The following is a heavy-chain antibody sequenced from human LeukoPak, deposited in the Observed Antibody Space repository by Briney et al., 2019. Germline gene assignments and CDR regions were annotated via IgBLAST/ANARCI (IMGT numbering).Heavy chain of an antibody. Sequence: GASVKVSCKASGGTFTSYAISWVRQAPGQGLEWMGIINPSGGSTSYAQKFQGRVTMTRDTSTSTVYMELSSLRSEDTAVYYCARGRGPMVRGVVMDVWGKGTTVTVSS. J-gene: IGHJ6*04. CDR3: ARGRGPMVRGVVMDV. CDR2: INPSGGST. D-gene: IGHD3-10*01. V-gene: IGHV1-46*01. CDR1: GGTFTSYA.